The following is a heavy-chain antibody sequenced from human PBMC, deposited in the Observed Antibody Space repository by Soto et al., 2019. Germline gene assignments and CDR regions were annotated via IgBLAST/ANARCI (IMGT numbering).Heavy chain of an antibody. D-gene: IGHD3-9*01. V-gene: IGHV2-5*02. CDR3: AHRPGADILTGYYRAYYYYGMDV. CDR1: GFSLSTSGVG. CDR2: IYWDDDK. Sequence: QITLKESGPTLVKPTQTLTLTCTFSGFSLSTSGVGVGWIRQPPGKALEWLALIYWDDDKRYSPSLKSRLTINKDTSKNQVVLTMTNMDPVDTATYYCAHRPGADILTGYYRAYYYYGMDVWGQGTTVTVSS. J-gene: IGHJ6*02.